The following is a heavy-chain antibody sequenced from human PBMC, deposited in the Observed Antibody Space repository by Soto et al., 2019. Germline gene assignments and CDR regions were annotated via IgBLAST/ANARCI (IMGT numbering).Heavy chain of an antibody. J-gene: IGHJ5*02. V-gene: IGHV4-31*03. Sequence: SETLSLTCTVSGDSLSSGGYYWSWIRQHPEKGLEWIGYIYYSGTTYYNPSLESRVSISADTSENQFSLKVNSVTVADSAVYYCARGGAAEYDILTGYYSWFDPWGQGTLVT. CDR1: GDSLSSGGYY. CDR3: ARGGAAEYDILTGYYSWFDP. D-gene: IGHD3-9*01. CDR2: IYYSGTT.